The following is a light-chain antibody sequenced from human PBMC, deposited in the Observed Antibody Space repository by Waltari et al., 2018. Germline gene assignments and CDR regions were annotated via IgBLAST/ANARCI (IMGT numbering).Light chain of an antibody. CDR3: QHYVRLPAT. CDR1: QSISKY. V-gene: IGKV3-20*01. J-gene: IGKJ1*01. CDR2: HAS. Sequence: EIMLTQSPGTLSLSPGERATLSCKASQSISKYLAWNQQKPGQAPRLLIYHASSRATGIPDRFSGSGSETDFSLTISRLEPEDFAVYYCQHYVRLPATFGQGTNVEIK.